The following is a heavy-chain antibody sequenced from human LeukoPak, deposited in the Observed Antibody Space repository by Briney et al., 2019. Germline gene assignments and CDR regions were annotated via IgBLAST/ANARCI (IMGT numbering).Heavy chain of an antibody. V-gene: IGHV4-39*01. D-gene: IGHD3-10*01. CDR1: GGSISSSSYY. J-gene: IGHJ4*02. Sequence: SETLSLTCTVSGGSISSSSYYWGWIRQPPGKGLEWIGSIYYSGSTYYNPSLKSRVTISVDTSKNQFSLKLSSVTAADTAVYYCATTYYYGSAPFDYWGQGTLVPVSS. CDR3: ATTYYYGSAPFDY. CDR2: IYYSGST.